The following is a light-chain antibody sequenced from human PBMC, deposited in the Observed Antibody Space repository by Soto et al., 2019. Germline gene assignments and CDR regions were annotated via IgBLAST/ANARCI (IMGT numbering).Light chain of an antibody. J-gene: IGLJ2*01. Sequence: QSVLTQPASVSGSPGQSITISCTGTSSDVGSNNLVSWYQQHPGKAPKLMIYEGSKRPSGVSNRFSGSKSGNTASLTISGLQADDEADYYCCSYAGTRKVFGGGTKLTVL. CDR3: CSYAGTRKV. CDR2: EGS. CDR1: SSDVGSNNL. V-gene: IGLV2-23*01.